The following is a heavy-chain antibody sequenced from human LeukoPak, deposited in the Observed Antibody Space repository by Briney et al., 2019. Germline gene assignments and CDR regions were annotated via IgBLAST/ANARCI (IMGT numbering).Heavy chain of an antibody. V-gene: IGHV3-23*01. D-gene: IGHD3-22*01. Sequence: PGGSLRLSCAASGFTFSSYAVSWVRQAPGKGLEWVSAISGSGGSTYYADSVKGRFTISRDNSKNTLYLQMNSLRAEDTAVYYCAKGRYYYDSSGYPPDYWGQGTLVTVSS. CDR1: GFTFSSYA. J-gene: IGHJ4*02. CDR3: AKGRYYYDSSGYPPDY. CDR2: ISGSGGST.